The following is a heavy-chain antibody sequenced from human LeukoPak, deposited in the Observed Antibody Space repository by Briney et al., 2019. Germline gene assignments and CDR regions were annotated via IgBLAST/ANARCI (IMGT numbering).Heavy chain of an antibody. CDR3: ARDLGSGTPFDY. V-gene: IGHV3-74*01. J-gene: IGHJ4*02. Sequence: HAGGSLRLSCAASGFTFSSYWIHWVRQPPGKGLVWVSRITISETNTDYADSVKGRFTISRDNAKNTVYLQMNNLRAEDTAVYYCARDLGSGTPFDYWGQGALVIVSS. CDR1: GFTFSSYW. D-gene: IGHD1-14*01. CDR2: ITISETNT.